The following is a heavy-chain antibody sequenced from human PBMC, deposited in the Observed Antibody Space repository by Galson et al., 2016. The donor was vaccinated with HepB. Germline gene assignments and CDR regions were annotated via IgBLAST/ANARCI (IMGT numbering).Heavy chain of an antibody. CDR1: GGSIGHYY. CDR3: ARAKAFGDSVYWYFDL. D-gene: IGHD4-17*01. CDR2: IHNNGNT. Sequence: ETLSLTCTVSGGSIGHYYWSWIRQPPGKGLEWVGYIHNNGNTDANPSLKGRATISLDTSKKQFSLRLTSVTAADTAVFYCARAKAFGDSVYWYFDLWGRGTLVTVSS. J-gene: IGHJ2*01. V-gene: IGHV4-59*01.